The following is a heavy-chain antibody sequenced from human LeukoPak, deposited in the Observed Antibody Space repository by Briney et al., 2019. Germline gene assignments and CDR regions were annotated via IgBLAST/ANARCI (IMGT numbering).Heavy chain of an antibody. CDR3: ARHKVAAAGDY. V-gene: IGHV4-39*01. J-gene: IGHJ4*02. CDR1: GGSISSSSYY. CDR2: IYYSGST. Sequence: SETLSLTCTVSGGSISSSSYYWGWIRQPPGKGREWIGSIYYSGSTYYNPSLKSRVTISVDTSKNQFSLKLSSVTAADTAVYYCARHKVAAAGDYWGQGTLVTVSS. D-gene: IGHD6-13*01.